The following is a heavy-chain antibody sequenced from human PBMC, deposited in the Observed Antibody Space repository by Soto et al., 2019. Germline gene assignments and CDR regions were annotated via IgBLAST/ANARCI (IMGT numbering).Heavy chain of an antibody. CDR1: GCTFSSYA. CDR2: ISGSGGTT. V-gene: IGHV3-23*01. Sequence: GGSLSLSCAASGCTFSSYAMSWVRQAPGKRLECVSTISGSGGTTYYADSVKGRFTISRDNSKNTLYLQMNSLRAEDTAVYYCAKGRSTTIFDVVSRLDERGQGNLVRVYS. J-gene: IGHJ4*02. CDR3: AKGRSTTIFDVVSRLDE. D-gene: IGHD3-3*01.